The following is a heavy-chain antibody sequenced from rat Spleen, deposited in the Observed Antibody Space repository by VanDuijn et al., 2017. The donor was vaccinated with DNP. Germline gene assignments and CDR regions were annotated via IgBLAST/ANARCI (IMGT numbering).Heavy chain of an antibody. D-gene: IGHD1-4*01. Sequence: EVQVMESGGGLVQPGNSLKLSCATSGITFSTAWMYWYRQFPEKRLEWVARIKAKSDNYATDYTESVKGRFTISRDDSKSSIYLQMNNLKEEDTAIYYCAKDGTSDGYNHFDYWGQGVMVTVSS. CDR3: AKDGTSDGYNHFDY. CDR1: GITFSTAW. CDR2: IKAKSDNYAT. V-gene: IGHV6-6*01. J-gene: IGHJ2*01.